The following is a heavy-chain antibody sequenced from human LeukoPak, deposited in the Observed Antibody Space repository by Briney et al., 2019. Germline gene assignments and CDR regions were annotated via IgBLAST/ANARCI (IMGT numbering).Heavy chain of an antibody. CDR2: IIPIFGTA. J-gene: IGHJ3*02. V-gene: IGHV1-69*06. CDR1: GGTFSSYA. Sequence: ASVKVSCKASGGTFSSYAISWVRQAPGQGLEWMGGIIPIFGTANYAQKFQGRVTITADKSTSTAYMELSSLRSEDTAVYYCARDQGYCSGGSCYSGAFDIWGQGTMVTVSS. CDR3: ARDQGYCSGGSCYSGAFDI. D-gene: IGHD2-15*01.